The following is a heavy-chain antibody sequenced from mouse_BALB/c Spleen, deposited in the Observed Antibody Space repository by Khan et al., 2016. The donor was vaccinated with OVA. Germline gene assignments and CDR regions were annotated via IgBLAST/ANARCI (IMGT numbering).Heavy chain of an antibody. CDR2: INTYTGEP. J-gene: IGHJ3*01. CDR1: GYIFTNYG. V-gene: IGHV9-3-1*01. Sequence: QIQLVQSGPELKKPGETVKISCKASGYIFTNYGMNWVKQAPGQGLKWMGWINTYTGEPTYADDFRGRFAFSLETSASTAYLQLNNLTNEDPATYFCARGAFYYGRGYNAWFAYWGQGTLVTVSA. D-gene: IGHD1-1*01. CDR3: ARGAFYYGRGYNAWFAY.